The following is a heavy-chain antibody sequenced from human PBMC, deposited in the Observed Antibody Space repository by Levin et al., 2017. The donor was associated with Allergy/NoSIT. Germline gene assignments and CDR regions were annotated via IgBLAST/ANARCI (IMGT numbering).Heavy chain of an antibody. V-gene: IGHV3-23*01. CDR2: ISGDGTNT. CDR1: GFTFSSHS. J-gene: IGHJ4*02. D-gene: IGHD2-8*02. Sequence: PGGSLRLSCAASGFTFSSHSMSWVRQAPGKGLEWVSVISGDGTNTYYTDSVRGRFTISRDNSKNTLFLQMNSLRAEDTAVYYCAQCGDSCQLSTEFWGQGTLVTVSA. CDR3: AQCGDSCQLSTEF.